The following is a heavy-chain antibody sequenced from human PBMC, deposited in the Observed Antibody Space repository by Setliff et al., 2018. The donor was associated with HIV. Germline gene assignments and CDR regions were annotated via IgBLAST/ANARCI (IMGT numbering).Heavy chain of an antibody. Sequence: LSLTCTVSGGSISSYYWSWIRQPPGKGLEWIGYIYYSGSTNYNPSLKSRVTISVDTSKNQFSLELSSVTAADTAVYYCARFPLLHENAFDIWGQGTMVTVSS. CDR1: GGSISSYY. J-gene: IGHJ3*02. V-gene: IGHV4-59*01. CDR2: IYYSGST. D-gene: IGHD2-15*01. CDR3: ARFPLLHENAFDI.